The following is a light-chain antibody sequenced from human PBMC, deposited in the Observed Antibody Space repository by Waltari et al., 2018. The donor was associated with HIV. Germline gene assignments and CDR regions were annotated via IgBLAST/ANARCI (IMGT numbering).Light chain of an antibody. J-gene: IGLJ2*01. CDR1: NLGSKI. Sequence: SYVLTPPPSVSVAPGQTATITCAGHNLGSKIMPCYQQKPGRAPVLVVYDDSDRPSGIPERFSGSNSGNTATLTISRVEAGDEADYYCQVWDSSSDHVVFGGGTKLTVL. CDR3: QVWDSSSDHVV. CDR2: DDS. V-gene: IGLV3-21*02.